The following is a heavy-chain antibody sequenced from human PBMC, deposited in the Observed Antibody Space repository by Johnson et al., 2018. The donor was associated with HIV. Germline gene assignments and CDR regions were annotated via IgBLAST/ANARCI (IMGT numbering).Heavy chain of an antibody. CDR2: ISYDGSNK. Sequence: QVQLVESGGGVVQPGRSLRLSCAASGFTFSSYAMHWVRQAPGKGLEWVAVISYDGSNKYYADSVKGRFTISRDNSKNTLYLQMNSLRAEDTAVYYCAKVGATVITPRGEAFDIWGQGT. J-gene: IGHJ3*02. CDR1: GFTFSSYA. D-gene: IGHD4-23*01. V-gene: IGHV3-30*04. CDR3: AKVGATVITPRGEAFDI.